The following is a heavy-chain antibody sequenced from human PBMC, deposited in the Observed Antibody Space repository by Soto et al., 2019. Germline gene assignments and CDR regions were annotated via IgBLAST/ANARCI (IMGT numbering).Heavy chain of an antibody. V-gene: IGHV3-64*04. CDR1: GFTFSTYA. J-gene: IGHJ4*02. CDR2: VNNNGGGT. Sequence: GGSLRLSCSASGFTFSTYAMHWVRQAPGKGLEYVSSVNNNGGGTYYADSVKGRFTISRDNSKNTLYLQMNSLRAEDTAVYYCAKDPGLYCSGGSCYYFDYWGQGTLVTVSS. CDR3: AKDPGLYCSGGSCYYFDY. D-gene: IGHD2-15*01.